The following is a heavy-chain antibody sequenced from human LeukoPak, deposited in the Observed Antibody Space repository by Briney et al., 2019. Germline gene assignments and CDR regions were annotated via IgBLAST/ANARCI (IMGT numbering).Heavy chain of an antibody. Sequence: SETPSLTCTVSGGSVSSGFYYWSWIRQPAGKGLEWIGRIYTSGSTNYNPSLKSRVTISVDTSKNQFSLKLRSVTATDTAVYYCARALDDAFDIWGQGTKVTVSS. CDR3: ARALDDAFDI. D-gene: IGHD3-3*01. J-gene: IGHJ3*02. CDR2: IYTSGST. V-gene: IGHV4-61*02. CDR1: GGSVSSGFYY.